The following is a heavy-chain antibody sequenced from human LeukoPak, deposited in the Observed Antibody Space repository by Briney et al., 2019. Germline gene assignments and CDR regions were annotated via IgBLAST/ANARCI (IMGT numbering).Heavy chain of an antibody. Sequence: GRSLRLSCAASGFTFDDYAMHWVRQAPGKGLEWVSGISWNSGSIGYADSVKGRFTISRDNARNSLYLQMNSLRAEDTALYYCAKDLTYSSSWYELDYWGQGTLVTVSS. CDR3: AKDLTYSSSWYELDY. CDR2: ISWNSGSI. CDR1: GFTFDDYA. V-gene: IGHV3-9*01. D-gene: IGHD6-13*01. J-gene: IGHJ4*02.